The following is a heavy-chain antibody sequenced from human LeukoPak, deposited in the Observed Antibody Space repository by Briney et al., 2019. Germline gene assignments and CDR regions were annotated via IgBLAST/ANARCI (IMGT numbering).Heavy chain of an antibody. V-gene: IGHV3-7*01. CDR3: ARGPLSDWLGAYYGMDV. CDR1: GFTFSSYW. D-gene: IGHD3-3*01. J-gene: IGHJ6*02. Sequence: GGSLRLSCAGSGFTFSSYWMTWVRQAPGKGLEWVANIKQDGSQKYYVDSVKGRFTISRDNANNSVYVQMDSLRAEDTAVYYCARGPLSDWLGAYYGMDVWGQGITVTVSS. CDR2: IKQDGSQK.